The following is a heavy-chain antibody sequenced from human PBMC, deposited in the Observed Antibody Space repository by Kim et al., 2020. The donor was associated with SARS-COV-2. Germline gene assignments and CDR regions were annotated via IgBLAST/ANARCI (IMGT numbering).Heavy chain of an antibody. CDR2: GTT. CDR3: TTDPRGRGY. J-gene: IGHJ4*02. V-gene: IGHV3-15*01. Sequence: GTTDYAAPVKGRFTISRDDSKNTLYLQMNSLKTEDTAVYYCTTDPRGRGYWGQGTLVTVSS. D-gene: IGHD3-10*01.